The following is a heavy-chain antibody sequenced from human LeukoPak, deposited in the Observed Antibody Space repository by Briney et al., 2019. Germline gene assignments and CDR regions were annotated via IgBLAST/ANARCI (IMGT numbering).Heavy chain of an antibody. CDR1: RFTFSSYS. Sequence: PGGSLRLSCAASRFTFSSYSMNWVRQAPGKGLEWVSSISSSSSYIYYADSVKGRFTISRDNAKNSLYLQMNSLRAEDTAVYYCASSQAAAGTYYGMDVWGQGTTVTVSS. CDR2: ISSSSSYI. D-gene: IGHD6-13*01. CDR3: ASSQAAAGTYYGMDV. V-gene: IGHV3-21*01. J-gene: IGHJ6*02.